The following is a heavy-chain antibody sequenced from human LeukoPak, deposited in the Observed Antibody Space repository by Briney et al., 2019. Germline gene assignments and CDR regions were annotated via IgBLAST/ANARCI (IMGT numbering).Heavy chain of an antibody. J-gene: IGHJ2*01. V-gene: IGHV4-34*01. CDR3: ARGIAPVGYSYGRSGSYWYFDL. CDR1: GGSFSGYY. D-gene: IGHD5-18*01. Sequence: PSETLSLTCAVYGGSFSGYYWSWIRQPPGKGLEWIGEINHSGSTNYNPSLKSRVTISVDTSKNQFSLKLSSVTAADTAVYYCARGIAPVGYSYGRSGSYWYFDLWGRGTLVTVSS. CDR2: INHSGST.